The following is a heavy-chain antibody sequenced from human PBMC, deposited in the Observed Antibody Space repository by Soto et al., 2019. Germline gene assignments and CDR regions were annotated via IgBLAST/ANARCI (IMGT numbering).Heavy chain of an antibody. CDR2: VSHDGINK. D-gene: IGHD2-8*01. V-gene: IGHV3-30-3*01. Sequence: QVQLVESGGGVVQPGRSLRLSCAASGFTFTNYPMHWVRQAPGKGLEWVAVVSHDGINKYYADSVKGRFTISRDNSKNTLYLQLNSLRTEDTAVFYCAREKTEGCIRLDIWGQGTLVTVSS. J-gene: IGHJ4*02. CDR1: GFTFTNYP. CDR3: AREKTEGCIRLDI.